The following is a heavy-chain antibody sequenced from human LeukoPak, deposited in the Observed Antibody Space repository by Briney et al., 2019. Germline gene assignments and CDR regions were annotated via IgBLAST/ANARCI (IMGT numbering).Heavy chain of an antibody. CDR1: GGSVGSNY. CDR3: ARGSGWYPH. Sequence: ASETLSLTCSVSGGSVGSNYWSWVRQPPGKGLEWIGYISYSGDTKYNPSLKSRLSMSVDTSKNQCSLMLTSVTAADTAVYYCARGSGWYPHWGQGTLVTVSS. D-gene: IGHD6-19*01. V-gene: IGHV4-59*02. J-gene: IGHJ1*01. CDR2: ISYSGDT.